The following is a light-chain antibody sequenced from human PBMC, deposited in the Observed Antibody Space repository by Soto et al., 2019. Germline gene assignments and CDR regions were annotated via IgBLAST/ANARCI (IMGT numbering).Light chain of an antibody. CDR3: QKYNSAPLT. CDR2: ATS. Sequence: DVQMTQSPCSLSAFVGDRVTITCRASQGIAPYLAWFQQKPGKVPKLLIYATSTLQSGVPSRFSGSGSGTDFTLTINSLQPEDVGSYYCQKYNSAPLTLGGGTKVEIK. J-gene: IGKJ4*01. V-gene: IGKV1-27*01. CDR1: QGIAPY.